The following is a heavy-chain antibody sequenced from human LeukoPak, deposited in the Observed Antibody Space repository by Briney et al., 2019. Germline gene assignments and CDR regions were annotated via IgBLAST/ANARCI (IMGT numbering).Heavy chain of an antibody. V-gene: IGHV3-48*04. CDR3: ARVGLFGEFPHFDY. Sequence: GSLRLSCAASGSTFRSHTMNWVRQAPGKGLEWISYISNTGSVIYYADSVKGRFTISRDNAENSLYLQMNSLRAEDTAVYYCARVGLFGEFPHFDYWGQGTLVTVSS. CDR1: GSTFRSHT. J-gene: IGHJ4*02. D-gene: IGHD3-10*02. CDR2: ISNTGSVI.